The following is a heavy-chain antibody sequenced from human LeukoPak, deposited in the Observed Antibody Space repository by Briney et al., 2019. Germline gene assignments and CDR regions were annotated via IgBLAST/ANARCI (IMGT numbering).Heavy chain of an antibody. CDR1: GFTFSGHG. V-gene: IGHV3-30*02. CDR2: IRYDGVNK. CDR3: AKSYVGYCSSVSCHTFDY. Sequence: GGSLRLSCAASGFTFSGHGMHWVRQAPGKGLEWVAFIRYDGVNKYYADSVKGRFTISRDNSKNTLYLQMNSLRAEDTAVYYCAKSYVGYCSSVSCHTFDYWGQGTLVTVSS. D-gene: IGHD2-2*02. J-gene: IGHJ4*02.